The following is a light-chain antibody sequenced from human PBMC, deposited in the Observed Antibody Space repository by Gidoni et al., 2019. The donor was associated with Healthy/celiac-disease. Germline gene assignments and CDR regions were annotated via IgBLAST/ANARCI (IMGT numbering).Light chain of an antibody. J-gene: IGKJ4*01. CDR1: QSISSY. CDR3: QQSYI. CDR2: AAS. Sequence: DIQMTQSTSSLSASVGDRFNITCRASQSISSYLNWYQQKPGKAPKLLIYAASSLQSGVPSRFSGSGSGTDFTLTISSLQPEDFANYYCQQSYIFGGXTKVEIK. V-gene: IGKV1-39*01.